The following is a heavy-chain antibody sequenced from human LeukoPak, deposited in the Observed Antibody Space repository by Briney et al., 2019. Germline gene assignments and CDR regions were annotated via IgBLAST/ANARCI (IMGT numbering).Heavy chain of an antibody. CDR1: GGSISSYY. V-gene: IGHV4-59*01. CDR3: ARDRDYVWGSYRFQAFDI. CDR2: IYYSGST. J-gene: IGHJ3*02. D-gene: IGHD3-16*02. Sequence: SETLSLTCTVSGGSISSYYWSWIRQPPGKGLEWIGYIYYSGSTNYNPSLKSRVTISVDTSKNQFSLKLSSVTAADTAVYYCARDRDYVWGSYRFQAFDIWGQGTMVTVSS.